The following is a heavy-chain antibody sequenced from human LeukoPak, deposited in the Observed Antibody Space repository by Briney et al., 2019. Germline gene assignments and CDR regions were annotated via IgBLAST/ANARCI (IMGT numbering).Heavy chain of an antibody. V-gene: IGHV3-23*01. CDR1: GGSFSNYA. Sequence: AGGSLRLSCAVSGGSFSNYAMSWVRQAPGKGLEWVSAISGSGGSTYYADSVKGRFTISRDNSKNTLYLQMNSLRAEDTAVYYCARGYCSGGSCPYYYYYGMDVWGQGTTVTVSS. CDR3: ARGYCSGGSCPYYYYYGMDV. J-gene: IGHJ6*02. CDR2: ISGSGGST. D-gene: IGHD2-15*01.